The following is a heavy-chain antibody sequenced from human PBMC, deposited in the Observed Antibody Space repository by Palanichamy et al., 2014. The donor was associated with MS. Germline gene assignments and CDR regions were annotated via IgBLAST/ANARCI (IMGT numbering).Heavy chain of an antibody. Sequence: EVLLAQPGAEVRKPGESLKISCEGSGYRFTNYWIGWVRQMPGRGLEWMGIVYPGDSDTIYSPSFEGHVTMSADKSISAAYLQWSSLQASDTAVYFCARLKLADNGDALGEFDVWGQGTVVTVSS. CDR2: VYPGDSDT. D-gene: IGHD4-17*01. J-gene: IGHJ3*01. V-gene: IGHV5-51*01. CDR1: GYRFTNYW. CDR3: ARLKLADNGDALGEFDV.